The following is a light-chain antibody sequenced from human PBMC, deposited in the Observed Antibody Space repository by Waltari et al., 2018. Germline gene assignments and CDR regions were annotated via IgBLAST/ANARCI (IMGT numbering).Light chain of an antibody. CDR3: QSADTTWV. V-gene: IGLV3-25*03. CDR1: TLPKNY. Sequence: SYELTQPPSVSVSPGQTARITCSGDTLPKNYAYWYQQKPRHAPVVVIYKESERPPGIPERFSGSSSGTTVTLTISRVQAEDEAEYYCQSADTTWVFGGGTKLTVL. CDR2: KES. J-gene: IGLJ3*02.